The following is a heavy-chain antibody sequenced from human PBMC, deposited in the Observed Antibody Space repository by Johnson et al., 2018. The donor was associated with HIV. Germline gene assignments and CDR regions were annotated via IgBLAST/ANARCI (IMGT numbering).Heavy chain of an antibody. V-gene: IGHV3-23*04. CDR2: ISGDGSST. CDR3: ARVTRQGVAFDI. CDR1: GFTFSSYA. D-gene: IGHD3-16*01. J-gene: IGHJ3*02. Sequence: VQLVESGGGLVQPGGSLRLSCAASGFTFSSYAMSWVRQAPGKGLEWVSRISGDGSSTTYADSVKGRFTISRDNAKNTLYLQMNSLRAEDTALYYCARVTRQGVAFDIWGQGTMVTVSS.